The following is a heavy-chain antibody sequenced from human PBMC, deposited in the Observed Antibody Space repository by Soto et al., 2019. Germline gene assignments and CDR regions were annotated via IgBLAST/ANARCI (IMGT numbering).Heavy chain of an antibody. Sequence: EVQLVESGGGLVKRGGALRLSCAASGFTFSSYSMNWVRQPPGKGLEWVSSISSSGNYISYADSVKGRFTISRDNAKNSLYLQMNSLRAEDTAVYYCARDLSTITISGWEYGMDAWGQGTTVTVSS. CDR2: ISSSGNYI. V-gene: IGHV3-21*01. J-gene: IGHJ6*02. D-gene: IGHD3-3*01. CDR3: ARDLSTITISGWEYGMDA. CDR1: GFTFSSYS.